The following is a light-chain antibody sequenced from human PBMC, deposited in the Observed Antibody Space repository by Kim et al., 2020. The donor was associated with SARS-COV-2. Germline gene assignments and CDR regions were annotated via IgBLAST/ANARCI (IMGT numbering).Light chain of an antibody. CDR1: QSISSW. J-gene: IGKJ1*01. V-gene: IGKV1-5*03. Sequence: DIQMTQSPSTLSASVGDRVTITCRASQSISSWFAWYQQKPVKAPKLLIYKASNLDIGVSSRFSGSGSGTEFTLTISSLQPDDFATYYCQQYNSHSWTFGKGTKVDIK. CDR2: KAS. CDR3: QQYNSHSWT.